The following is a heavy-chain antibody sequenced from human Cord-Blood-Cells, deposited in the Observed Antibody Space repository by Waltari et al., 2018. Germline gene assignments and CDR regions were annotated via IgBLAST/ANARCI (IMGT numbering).Heavy chain of an antibody. Sequence: EVQLVESGGGLVQPGGSLRLSCAASGFTVSSNYMSWVRQAPGKGLGWVSGIYGGGSTYYADSVKGRFTISRHNSKNTLYLQMNSLRAEDTAVYYCARDGSHYMDVWGKGTTVTVSS. V-gene: IGHV3-53*04. J-gene: IGHJ6*03. CDR3: ARDGSHYMDV. CDR1: GFTVSSNY. CDR2: IYGGGST.